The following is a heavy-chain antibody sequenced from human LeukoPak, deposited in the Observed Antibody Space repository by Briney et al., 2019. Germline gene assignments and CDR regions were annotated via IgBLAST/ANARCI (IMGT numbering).Heavy chain of an antibody. CDR1: GFTFSNAW. CDR3: TTDATIDSGSYQYYFDY. D-gene: IGHD1-26*01. J-gene: IGHJ4*02. CDR2: IKSKTDGGTT. Sequence: GGSLRLSCAASGFTFSNAWMSWVRQAPGKGLEWVGRIKSKTDGGTTDYAAPVKGRFTISRDDSKNTLYLQMNSLKTEDTAVYYCTTDATIDSGSYQYYFDYWGQGTLVTVSS. V-gene: IGHV3-15*01.